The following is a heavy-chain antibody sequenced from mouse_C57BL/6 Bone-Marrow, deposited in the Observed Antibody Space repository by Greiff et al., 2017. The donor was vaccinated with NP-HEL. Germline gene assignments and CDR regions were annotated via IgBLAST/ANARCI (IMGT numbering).Heavy chain of an antibody. CDR2: ISSGGSYT. CDR1: GFTFSSYG. Sequence: EVKVVESGGDLVKPGGSLKLSCAASGFTFSSYGMSWVRQTPDKRLEWVATISSGGSYTYYPDSVKGRFTISRDNAKNTLYLQMSSLKSEDTAMYYCARQTTTVVAKDYAMDYWGQGTSVTVSS. CDR3: ARQTTTVVAKDYAMDY. J-gene: IGHJ4*01. D-gene: IGHD1-1*01. V-gene: IGHV5-6*01.